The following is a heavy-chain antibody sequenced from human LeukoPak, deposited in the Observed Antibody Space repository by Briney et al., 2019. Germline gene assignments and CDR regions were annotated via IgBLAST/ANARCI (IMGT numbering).Heavy chain of an antibody. D-gene: IGHD2-15*01. CDR1: GFTFSDYY. J-gene: IGHJ4*02. CDR3: ARDSVVGVATWDY. V-gene: IGHV3-11*01. CDR2: ISSSGSTI. Sequence: GGSLRLSCAASGFTFSDYYMSWIRQAPGKGLEWVSYISSSGSTIYYADSVKGRFTISRDNAKNSLYLQMNSLRVEDTAFYYCARDSVVGVATWDYWGQGTLVTVSS.